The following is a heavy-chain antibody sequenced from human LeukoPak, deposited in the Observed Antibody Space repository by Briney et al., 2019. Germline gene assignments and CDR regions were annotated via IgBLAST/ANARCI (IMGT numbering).Heavy chain of an antibody. J-gene: IGHJ4*02. Sequence: GGSLRLSCAASGFTSSDYNMNWARQAPGKGLEWVSYISRSSSTIYYADSVKGRFTISRDNANNSLYLQMNSLRAEDTAVYYCARVLSGGFDYWGQGTLVTVSS. D-gene: IGHD6-19*01. CDR2: ISRSSSTI. CDR1: GFTSSDYN. V-gene: IGHV3-48*01. CDR3: ARVLSGGFDY.